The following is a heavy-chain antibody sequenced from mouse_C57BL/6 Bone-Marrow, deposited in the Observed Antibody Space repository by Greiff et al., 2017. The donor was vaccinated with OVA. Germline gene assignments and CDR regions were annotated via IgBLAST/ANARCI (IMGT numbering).Heavy chain of an antibody. Sequence: QVQLKESGAELVRPGASVTLSCKASGYTFTDYEMHWVKQTPVHGLEWIGAIDPETGGTAYNQKFKGKAILTADKSSSTAYMELRRLTAEDSAVYYCTSQDSSGAVGLAYWGQGTLVTVSA. CDR3: TSQDSSGAVGLAY. V-gene: IGHV1-15*01. CDR2: IDPETGGT. CDR1: GYTFTDYE. D-gene: IGHD3-2*02. J-gene: IGHJ3*01.